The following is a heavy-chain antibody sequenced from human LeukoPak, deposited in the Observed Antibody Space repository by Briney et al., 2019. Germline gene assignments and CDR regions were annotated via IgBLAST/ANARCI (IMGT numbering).Heavy chain of an antibody. CDR3: AKGGGYEAQYYYYYLDV. V-gene: IGHV3-30*04. D-gene: IGHD5-12*01. CDR1: GFTFSTYA. CDR2: ISYDGSSK. J-gene: IGHJ6*03. Sequence: PGESLRLSCAASGFTFSTYAMHWVRQAPGKGLEWVAVISYDGSSKYYADSVKGRFTISRDNSKNTLYLQMKSLRAEDTAVYYCAKGGGYEAQYYYYYLDVWGKGTTVTISS.